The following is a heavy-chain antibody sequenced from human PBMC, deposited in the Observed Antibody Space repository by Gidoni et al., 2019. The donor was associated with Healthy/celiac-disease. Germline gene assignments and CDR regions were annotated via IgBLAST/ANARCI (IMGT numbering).Heavy chain of an antibody. D-gene: IGHD4-17*01. CDR1: GFTFSSSA. Sequence: EVQLLASGGGLVQPGGSLSLSCAASGFTFSSSAMGLGRQAPGPGREWVAAISGSGGSTYYADAVKGRFTISRDNSKNTLYLQMNSLRAEDTAVYFCIFYGDDAEYWGQGTLVTVSS. V-gene: IGHV3-23*01. J-gene: IGHJ4*02. CDR3: IFYGDDAEY. CDR2: ISGSGGST.